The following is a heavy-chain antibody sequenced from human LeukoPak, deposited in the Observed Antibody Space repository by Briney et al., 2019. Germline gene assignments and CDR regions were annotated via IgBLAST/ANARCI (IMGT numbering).Heavy chain of an antibody. CDR1: GGSFSGYY. J-gene: IGHJ6*02. CDR3: ARGACSSTSCYAYYYYYGMDV. CDR2: INHSGST. V-gene: IGHV4-34*01. D-gene: IGHD2-2*01. Sequence: PSETPSLTCAVYGGSFSGYYWSWIRQPPGKGLEWIGEINHSGSTNYNPSLKSRVTISVDTSKNQFSLKLSSVTAADTAVYYCARGACSSTSCYAYYYYYGMDVWGQGTTVTVSS.